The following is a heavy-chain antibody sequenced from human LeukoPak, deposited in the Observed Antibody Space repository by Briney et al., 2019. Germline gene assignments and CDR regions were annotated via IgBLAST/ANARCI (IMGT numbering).Heavy chain of an antibody. CDR3: ARDWGSIKVIADY. D-gene: IGHD7-27*01. CDR1: GYTFTIYG. Sequence: GASVKVSCKATGYTFTIYGISWVRQAPGQGLEWMGWISSNSDNTNYAQKLQGRVTMTTDTSTSTAYTELRSLRSDDTALCFCARDWGSIKVIADYWGQGTLVTVSS. CDR2: ISSNSDNT. V-gene: IGHV1-18*01. J-gene: IGHJ4*02.